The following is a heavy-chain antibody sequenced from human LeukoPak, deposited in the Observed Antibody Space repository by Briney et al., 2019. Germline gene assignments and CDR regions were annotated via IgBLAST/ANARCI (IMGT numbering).Heavy chain of an antibody. J-gene: IGHJ4*02. D-gene: IGHD4-17*01. CDR3: AKNRAGDYADY. V-gene: IGHV1-2*02. CDR1: GYTFTGYY. Sequence: ASVKVSRKASGYTFTGYYMHWVRQAPGQGLEWMGWINPNSGGTNYAQKFQGRVTMTRDTSISTAYMELSSLRSDDTAVYYCAKNRAGDYADYWGQGTLVTVSS. CDR2: INPNSGGT.